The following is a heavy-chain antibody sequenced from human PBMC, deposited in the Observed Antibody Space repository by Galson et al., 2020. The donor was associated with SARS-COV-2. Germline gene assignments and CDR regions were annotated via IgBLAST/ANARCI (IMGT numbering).Heavy chain of an antibody. D-gene: IGHD6-19*01. CDR3: ARVRIAVAGSPFDY. CDR1: GFSPRTSGMC. Sequence: SGPTLVKPTQTLTLTCPFSGFSPRTSGMCVSWIPQPPGTALQWLALLDWDDDKYYSTSLKTRLTISKDTSKNQVVLTMTNMDPVDKATYCCARVRIAVAGSPFDYWGQGTLVTVSS. V-gene: IGHV2-70*01. J-gene: IGHJ4*02. CDR2: LDWDDDK.